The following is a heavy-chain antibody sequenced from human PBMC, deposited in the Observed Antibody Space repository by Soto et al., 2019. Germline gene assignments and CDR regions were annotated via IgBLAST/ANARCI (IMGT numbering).Heavy chain of an antibody. CDR3: ARDRRVVVVPAAILYYYGMDV. Sequence: EVQLVESGGGLVQPGGSLRLSCAASGFTFSSYWMSWVRQAPGKGLECVANIKQDGSEKHYLDSVKGRFTISRDNAKNSLYLQMSSLRAEDTAVYYCARDRRVVVVPAAILYYYGMDVWGQGTTVTVS. J-gene: IGHJ6*02. CDR2: IKQDGSEK. CDR1: GFTFSSYW. D-gene: IGHD2-2*01. V-gene: IGHV3-7*01.